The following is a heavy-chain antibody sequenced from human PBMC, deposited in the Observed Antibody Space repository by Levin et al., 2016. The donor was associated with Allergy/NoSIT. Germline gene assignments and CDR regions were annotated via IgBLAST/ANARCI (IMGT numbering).Heavy chain of an antibody. Sequence: WIRQPPGKGLVWVSRINSDGSSTSYADSVKGRFTISRDNAKNTLYLQMNSLRAEDTAVYYCARSRGYYDSSGYYSVDAFDIWGQGTMVTVSS. V-gene: IGHV3-74*01. D-gene: IGHD3-22*01. CDR2: INSDGSST. J-gene: IGHJ3*02. CDR3: ARSRGYYDSSGYYSVDAFDI.